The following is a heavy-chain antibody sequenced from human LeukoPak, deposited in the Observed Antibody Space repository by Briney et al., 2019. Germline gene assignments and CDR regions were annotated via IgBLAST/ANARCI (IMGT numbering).Heavy chain of an antibody. D-gene: IGHD3-22*01. CDR3: ARVGSSGPRYYFDY. Sequence: KSSETLSLTCAVYGGSFSGYFWSWIRQPPGKGLEWIGEINHSGSTNYNPSLKSRVTISVDTSKNQFSLKLSSVTAADTAVYYCARVGSSGPRYYFDYWGQGTLVTVSS. J-gene: IGHJ4*02. CDR2: INHSGST. V-gene: IGHV4-34*01. CDR1: GGSFSGYF.